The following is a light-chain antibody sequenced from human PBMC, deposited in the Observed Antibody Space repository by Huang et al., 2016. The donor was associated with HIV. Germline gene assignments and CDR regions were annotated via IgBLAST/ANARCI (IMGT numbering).Light chain of an antibody. V-gene: IGKV2-28*01. CDR2: LGS. Sequence: DIILTQSPLSLPVTPGEPSSISCRSSQSLLHSYGYNFLQWYVQKPGQYPQLLISLGSDRASGVPDRFNGSGSGTDFTLEISNVEAEDVGIYYCMQTLQTPYTFGPGTTVDF. CDR1: QSLLHSYGYNF. J-gene: IGKJ3*01. CDR3: MQTLQTPYT.